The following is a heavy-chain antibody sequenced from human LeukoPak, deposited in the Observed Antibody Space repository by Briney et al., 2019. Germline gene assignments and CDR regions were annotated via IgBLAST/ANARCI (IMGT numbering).Heavy chain of an antibody. Sequence: GGYLRLSCVASGFTFGKYWMSWVRQAPGEGLEWVANIKLDGSEKNYVDSVKGQSTISRDNTKNSLYLQMNSLRAEDTAVFYCARDQYDTWSRRGNFDSWGQGTLVIVSS. CDR1: GFTFGKYW. V-gene: IGHV3-7*03. CDR3: ARDQYDTWSRRGNFDS. J-gene: IGHJ4*02. D-gene: IGHD3-3*01. CDR2: IKLDGSEK.